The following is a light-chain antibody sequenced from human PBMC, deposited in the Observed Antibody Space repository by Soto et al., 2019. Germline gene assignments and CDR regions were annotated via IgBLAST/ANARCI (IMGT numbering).Light chain of an antibody. V-gene: IGKV1-5*01. J-gene: IGKJ1*01. CDR3: QQYDSYSWT. Sequence: DIQMTPSPGTLSASVGEGCTSTFLASQIVSNWLAWYQQKPGKAPKLLIYDVSSLESGVPSRFSGSGSGTEFILNISSLQPDDFATYYCQQYDSYSWTFDQGTKVDIK. CDR2: DVS. CDR1: QIVSNW.